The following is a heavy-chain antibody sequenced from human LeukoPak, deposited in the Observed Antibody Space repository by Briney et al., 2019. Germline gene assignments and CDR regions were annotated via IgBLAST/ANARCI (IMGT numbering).Heavy chain of an antibody. V-gene: IGHV4-59*08. Sequence: PSETLSLTCTVSGGSISSYYWSWIRQPPGKGLEWIGYIYYSGSTNYNPSLKSRVTISVDTSKNQFSLKLSSVTAADTAVYYCARAYNPYDYSNRTYYYYYGMDVWGQGTTVTVSS. CDR3: ARAYNPYDYSNRTYYYYYGMDV. CDR1: GGSISSYY. J-gene: IGHJ6*02. CDR2: IYYSGST. D-gene: IGHD4-11*01.